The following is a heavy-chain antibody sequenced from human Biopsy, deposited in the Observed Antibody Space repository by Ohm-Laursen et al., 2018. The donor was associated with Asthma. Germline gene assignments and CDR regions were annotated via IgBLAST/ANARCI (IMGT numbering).Heavy chain of an antibody. Sequence: SQTLSLTCRVSGGYTGSSDHHWAWIRQAPGKGLEWIGFVFWSGSTHYSRSLERRVSIFIDTATNEFSMRLWSVTPADTAVYFCARVVSYGDIYFGNSVWGPRNTVVVS. CDR2: VFWSGST. CDR1: GGYTGSSDHH. D-gene: IGHD4-17*01. J-gene: IGHJ6*02. V-gene: IGHV4-30-4*01. CDR3: ARVVSYGDIYFGNSV.